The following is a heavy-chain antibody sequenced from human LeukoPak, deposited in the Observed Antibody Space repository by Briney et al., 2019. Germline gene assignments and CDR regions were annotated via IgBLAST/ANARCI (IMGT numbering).Heavy chain of an antibody. CDR3: ARVVVSNYYYYYYYMDV. Sequence: ASVKVSCKASGYTFNTYGITWVRQAPGQGLEWMGWISGYNGKTKYAQKLQDRVTMTTDTSTTTAYMELRSLRSDDTAVYYCARVVVSNYYYYYYYMDVWGKGTTVTVSS. J-gene: IGHJ6*03. CDR2: ISGYNGKT. CDR1: GYTFNTYG. V-gene: IGHV1-18*01. D-gene: IGHD3-22*01.